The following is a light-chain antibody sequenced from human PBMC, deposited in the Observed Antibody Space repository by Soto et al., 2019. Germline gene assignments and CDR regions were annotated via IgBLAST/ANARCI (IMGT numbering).Light chain of an antibody. J-gene: IGKJ1*01. V-gene: IGKV1-33*01. CDR1: QGIVNY. Sequence: DIQMTQSPSTLSASVGARVTITCRASQGIVNYLAWYQQTPGKAPKLLIYDASNLETGVPSRFSGSGSGTDFTFTISSLQPEDIATYYCQQYDNLLTWTFGQGTKVDIK. CDR3: QQYDNLLTWT. CDR2: DAS.